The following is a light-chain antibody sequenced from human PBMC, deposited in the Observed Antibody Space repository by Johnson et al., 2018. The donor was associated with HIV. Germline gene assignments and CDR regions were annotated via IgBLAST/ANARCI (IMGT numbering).Light chain of an antibody. CDR1: SSNVGNNY. CDR2: ETN. J-gene: IGLJ1*01. V-gene: IGLV1-51*02. Sequence: QLVLTQPPSVSAAPGQKVTISCSGSSSNVGNNYVSWYQQLTGAAPKLLIYETNKRPSGIPDRFSGSKSGTSATLGITGLQTGDEADYYCGTWDSSLSASYVFGTGTKVAVL. CDR3: GTWDSSLSASYV.